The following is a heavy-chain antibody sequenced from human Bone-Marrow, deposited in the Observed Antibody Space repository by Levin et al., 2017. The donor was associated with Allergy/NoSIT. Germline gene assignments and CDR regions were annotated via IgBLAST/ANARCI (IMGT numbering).Heavy chain of an antibody. D-gene: IGHD2-2*01. J-gene: IGHJ4*02. CDR3: VRESDCTSASCYAFDN. V-gene: IGHV3-72*01. CDR1: GFILSDHF. Sequence: GGSLRLSCAASGFILSDHFMDWVRQAPGKGLEWVGRTKSSANSYSTDYAASVRGRFIISRDDSKDSVYLQMNSLKIEDTAVYYCVRESDCTSASCYAFDNWGQGALVTVSS. CDR2: TKSSANSYST.